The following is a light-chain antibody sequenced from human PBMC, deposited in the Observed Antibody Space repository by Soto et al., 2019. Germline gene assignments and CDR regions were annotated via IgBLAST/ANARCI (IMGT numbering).Light chain of an antibody. CDR2: EVS. CDR1: SSDVGGYNY. J-gene: IGLJ1*01. V-gene: IGLV2-14*01. Sequence: ALTQPASVSGSPGQSITISCTGTSSDVGGYNYVSWYQQHPGKAPKLMIYEVSNRPSGVSNRFSGSKSGNTASLTISGLQAEDEADYYCSSYTSSSTPRVFGTGTKVTVL. CDR3: SSYTSSSTPRV.